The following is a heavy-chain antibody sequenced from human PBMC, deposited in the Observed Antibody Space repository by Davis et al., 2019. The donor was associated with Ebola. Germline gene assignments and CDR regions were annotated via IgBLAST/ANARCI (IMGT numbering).Heavy chain of an antibody. CDR2: ISSSSSYI. Sequence: GESLKISCAASGFTFSSYSMNWVRQAPGKGLEWVSSISSSSSYIYYADSLRGRFTISRDNAKNSLYLQMNSLRAEDTAVYYCARDLTTVTTSWFDPWGQGTLVTVSS. D-gene: IGHD4-17*01. J-gene: IGHJ5*02. CDR1: GFTFSSYS. V-gene: IGHV3-21*01. CDR3: ARDLTTVTTSWFDP.